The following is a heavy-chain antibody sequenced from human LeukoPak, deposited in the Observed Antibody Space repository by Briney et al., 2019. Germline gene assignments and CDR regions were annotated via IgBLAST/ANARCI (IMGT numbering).Heavy chain of an antibody. CDR2: ISSSSSYI. D-gene: IGHD3-3*01. CDR3: ARDGGHYDFWSGYFPGYYYYMDV. V-gene: IGHV3-21*01. Sequence: PGGSLRLSCAASGFTFSSYSMNWVRQAPGKGLEWVLSISSSSSYIYYADSVKGRFTISRDNAKNSLYLQMNSLRAEDTAVYYCARDGGHYDFWSGYFPGYYYYMDVWGKGTTVTVSS. CDR1: GFTFSSYS. J-gene: IGHJ6*03.